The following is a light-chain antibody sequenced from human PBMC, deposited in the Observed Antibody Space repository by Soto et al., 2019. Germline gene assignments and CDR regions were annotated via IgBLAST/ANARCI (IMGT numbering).Light chain of an antibody. V-gene: IGKV1-39*01. CDR2: AAS. CDR1: QSISNY. J-gene: IGKJ2*01. CDR3: QQSYRIPRP. Sequence: DIQMTQSPSSLSASVGDSVTIICRASQSISNYLNWYQQKPGKAPKLLIYAASSLQSGIPSRFSRSGSGTDFTLTISSLQPEDFATYYCQQSYRIPRPFGQGTKLEIK.